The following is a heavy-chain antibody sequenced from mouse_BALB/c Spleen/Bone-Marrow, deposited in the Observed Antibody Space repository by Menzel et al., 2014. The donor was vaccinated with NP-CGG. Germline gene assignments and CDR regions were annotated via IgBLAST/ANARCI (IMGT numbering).Heavy chain of an antibody. V-gene: IGHV5-17*02. CDR3: TRTGSSTGCFDY. CDR1: GFHFSSFV. CDR2: SRNGSSTV. J-gene: IGHJ2*01. Sequence: EVQLVQSGGGLVQPGGHRKLSCEASGFHFSSFVMHWVRQAPAKAQEWTAHSRNGSSTVYYAAKAMGPFTITTDNPKYTLFLQMTSLRSEYMAMYYWTRTGSSTGCFDYWGQGATLTVSS. D-gene: IGHD1-1*01.